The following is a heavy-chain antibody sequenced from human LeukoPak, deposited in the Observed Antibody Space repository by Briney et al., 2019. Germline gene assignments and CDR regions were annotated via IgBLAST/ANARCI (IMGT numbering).Heavy chain of an antibody. CDR2: IYTSGST. CDR3: ARDWFGESADPYYFDY. D-gene: IGHD3-10*01. J-gene: IGHJ4*02. V-gene: IGHV4-61*02. Sequence: PSQTLSLTCTVSGGSISSGSYYWSWIRQPAGKGLEWIGRIYTSGSTNYNPSLKSRVTMSVDTSKNQFSLKLSSVTAADTAVYYCARDWFGESADPYYFDYWGQGTLVTVSS. CDR1: GGSISSGSYY.